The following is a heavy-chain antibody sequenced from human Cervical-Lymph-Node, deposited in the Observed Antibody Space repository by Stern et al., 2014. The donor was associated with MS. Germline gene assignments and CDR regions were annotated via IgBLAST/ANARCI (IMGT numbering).Heavy chain of an antibody. D-gene: IGHD3-10*01. CDR1: GGTLSTYG. Sequence: VQLVESGAEVKKPGSSVKVSCKASGGTLSTYGFNWVRQAPGQGLEWMGGIIPMFGISNSAQKFQGRVTITADESTSTAYMELSSLRSDDTAVYYCARYRSAVDWYFDLWGRGTLVTVSS. CDR2: IIPMFGIS. V-gene: IGHV1-69*01. CDR3: ARYRSAVDWYFDL. J-gene: IGHJ2*01.